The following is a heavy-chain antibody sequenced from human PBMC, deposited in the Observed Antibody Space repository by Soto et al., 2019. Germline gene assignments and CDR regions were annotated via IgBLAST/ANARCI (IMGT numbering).Heavy chain of an antibody. CDR2: IYYSGST. D-gene: IGHD3-22*01. Sequence: QVQLQESGPGLVKPSQTLSLTCTVSGGSISSGSYYWNWIRQHPGKGLEWIGYIYYSGSTYYNPSLKSRLNISVDTSKNQFSLKLSSVTAADTDVYYCARDLRGYNWYFDLWGRGTLVTVSS. J-gene: IGHJ2*01. CDR3: ARDLRGYNWYFDL. V-gene: IGHV4-31*03. CDR1: GGSISSGSYY.